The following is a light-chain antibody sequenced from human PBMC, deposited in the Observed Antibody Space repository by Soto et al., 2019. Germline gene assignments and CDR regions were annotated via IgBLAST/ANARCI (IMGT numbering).Light chain of an antibody. CDR1: QSISGW. V-gene: IGKV1-5*01. J-gene: IGKJ1*01. Sequence: DIQMTQSPSTPSASVGDRVSITCRASQSISGWLAWYQQKPGKAPKLLIYDASSLESGVPSRFSGIGSGTEFTLSISSLQPDDFATYYCQHYNSYSEAFGQGTKVDIK. CDR2: DAS. CDR3: QHYNSYSEA.